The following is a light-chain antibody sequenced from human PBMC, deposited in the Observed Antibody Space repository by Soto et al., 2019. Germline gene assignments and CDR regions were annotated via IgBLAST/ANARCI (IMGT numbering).Light chain of an antibody. J-gene: IGKJ1*01. Sequence: DIQMTQSPSSLSASVGDRVTITCRASQSFSSFLNWYQHKPGKAPKLLIYAASSLHSGVPSRFSGSGSETDFSLTISSLQPEDFATYYCQQSYSTVRTVGQGTKVDIK. V-gene: IGKV1-39*01. CDR1: QSFSSF. CDR3: QQSYSTVRT. CDR2: AAS.